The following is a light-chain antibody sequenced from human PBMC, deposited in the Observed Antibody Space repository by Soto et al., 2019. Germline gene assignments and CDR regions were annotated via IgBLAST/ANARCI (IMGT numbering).Light chain of an antibody. CDR3: QQLDSYPLT. CDR1: QGISSY. J-gene: IGKJ4*01. CDR2: AES. V-gene: IGKV1-9*01. Sequence: DIQLTHSPSFLSASIGDRVTITCRASQGISSYLAWYQQKPGKAPRLLIYAESILQRGVPSRFSGSGSGTEFTLTISSLQPEDFATYYCQQLDSYPLTFGAGTRVEIK.